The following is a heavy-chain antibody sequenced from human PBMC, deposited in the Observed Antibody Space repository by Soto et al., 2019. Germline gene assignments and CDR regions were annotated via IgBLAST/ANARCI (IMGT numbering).Heavy chain of an antibody. CDR2: IKTKAHGGTT. V-gene: IGHV3-15*01. D-gene: IGHD4-4*01. Sequence: EVQLVESGGGLVKPGESLRLSCAASGFTLSNAWRNWVRQAPGKGLEWVARIKTKAHGGTTDYAAPVTGRFIISRDDSKNMVYLQMNSLKIEDTGVYYCADISVSHTGDYWGQGTLVTVSS. J-gene: IGHJ4*02. CDR3: ADISVSHTGDY. CDR1: GFTLSNAW.